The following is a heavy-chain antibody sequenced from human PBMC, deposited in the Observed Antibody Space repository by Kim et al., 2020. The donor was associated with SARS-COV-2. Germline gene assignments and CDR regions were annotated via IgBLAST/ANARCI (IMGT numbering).Heavy chain of an antibody. CDR1: GFTFGNYV. D-gene: IGHD6-19*01. CDR2: INWNGGST. V-gene: IGHV3-20*04. J-gene: IGHJ6*02. CDR3: ARGRKQWLTYYYYYGMDV. Sequence: GGSLRLSCAASGFTFGNYVMTWVRQAPGKGLEWVSGINWNGGSTGYADSVKGRFTISRDNAKNSLYLQMNSLRAKDTALYYCARGRKQWLTYYYYYGMDVWGQGTTVTVSS.